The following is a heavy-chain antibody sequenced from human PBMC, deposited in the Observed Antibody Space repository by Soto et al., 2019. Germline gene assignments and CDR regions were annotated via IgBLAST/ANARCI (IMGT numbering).Heavy chain of an antibody. CDR2: INPNSGGT. J-gene: IGHJ5*02. D-gene: IGHD6-6*01. Sequence: ASVKVSCKASGYTFTGYYMHWVRQAPGQGLGWMGWINPNSGGTNYAQKFQGRVTMTRGTSISTAYMEQSRLRSHDTCVYYCRTTPPPSSSSPSWGQATLVTVSS. CDR1: GYTFTGYY. CDR3: RTTPPPSSSSPS. V-gene: IGHV1-2*02.